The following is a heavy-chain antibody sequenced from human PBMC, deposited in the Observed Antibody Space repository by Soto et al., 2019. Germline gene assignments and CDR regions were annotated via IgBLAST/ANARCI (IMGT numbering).Heavy chain of an antibody. CDR2: IYDSGST. CDR1: GGSISSGGQY. V-gene: IGHV4-31*03. D-gene: IGHD6-25*01. J-gene: IGHJ4*02. Sequence: QVQLKESGPGLVKPSQTLSLTCTVSGGSISSGGQYWSWIRQHPGKGLEWIGYIYDSGSTYYNPSVRGXVTISVDTSKKQFSLKLRSVTAADTAVYDGARDAAEYYFDYWGQGTLVTVSS. CDR3: ARDAAEYYFDY.